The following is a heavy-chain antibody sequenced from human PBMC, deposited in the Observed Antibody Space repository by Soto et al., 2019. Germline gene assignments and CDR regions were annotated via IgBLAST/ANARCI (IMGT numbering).Heavy chain of an antibody. Sequence: QVQLVESGGGVVQPGRSLRLSCAASGFTFSSYGMHWVRQAPGKGLEWVAVISYDGSNKYYADSVKGRFTISRDNSKDPLYLQMNSLRAEDTAVYYGAKGGGGVYSNYRLLAAPYYGMDVWGQGTTVTVSS. CDR3: AKGGGGVYSNYRLLAAPYYGMDV. V-gene: IGHV3-30*18. D-gene: IGHD4-4*01. J-gene: IGHJ6*02. CDR2: ISYDGSNK. CDR1: GFTFSSYG.